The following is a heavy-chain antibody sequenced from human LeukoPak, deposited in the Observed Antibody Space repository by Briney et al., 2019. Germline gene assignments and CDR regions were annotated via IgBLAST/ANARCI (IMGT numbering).Heavy chain of an antibody. CDR2: ISGSGGST. J-gene: IGHJ4*02. Sequence: GGSLRLSCAASGFTFSSYAMSWVRQAPGKGLEWVSAISGSGGSTYYADSVKGRFTISRDNSKNTLYLQMNSLRVEDTAVYYCAKGGRGYRYGSLDYWGQGTLVTVSS. V-gene: IGHV3-23*01. D-gene: IGHD5-18*01. CDR1: GFTFSSYA. CDR3: AKGGRGYRYGSLDY.